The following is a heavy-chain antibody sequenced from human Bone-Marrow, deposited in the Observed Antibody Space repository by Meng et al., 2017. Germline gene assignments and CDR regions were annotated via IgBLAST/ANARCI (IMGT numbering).Heavy chain of an antibody. J-gene: IGHJ5*02. D-gene: IGHD1-26*01. CDR1: GYTFTSYD. Sequence: ASVTVSCKASGYTFTSYDINWVRPATGQGLEWMGWMNPNSSNTGYAQKFQGRVTMTRNSSISTAYMELSSLGSEDTAVYYCARGQDGMGDWFDPWGQGTLVTVSS. CDR3: ARGQDGMGDWFDP. V-gene: IGHV1-8*01. CDR2: MNPNSSNT.